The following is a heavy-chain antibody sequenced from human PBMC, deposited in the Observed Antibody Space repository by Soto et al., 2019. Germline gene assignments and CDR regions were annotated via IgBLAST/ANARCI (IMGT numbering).Heavy chain of an antibody. D-gene: IGHD4-17*01. CDR2: ISGSGGST. J-gene: IGHJ4*02. CDR3: TTPHDYGDYVWAY. CDR1: GFTFSSYA. V-gene: IGHV3-23*01. Sequence: PGGSLRLSCAASGFTFSSYAMSWVRQAPGKGLEWVSAISGSGGSTYYADSVKGRFTISRDNSKNTLYLQMSSLRAEDTAVYYCTTPHDYGDYVWAYWGQGTLVTVSS.